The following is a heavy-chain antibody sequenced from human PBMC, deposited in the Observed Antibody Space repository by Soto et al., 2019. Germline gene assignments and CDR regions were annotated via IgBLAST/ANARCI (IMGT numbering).Heavy chain of an antibody. Sequence: LSLTCAVSGGSINSGAYSWSWIRQPPVKGLEWIGYIYHSGSTYYNPSLKSRVTISVDRSKNQFSLRLASVTAADTAVYYCARALNYDYVLGTYRYYFVYPGQGTLVTVS. J-gene: IGHJ4*02. D-gene: IGHD3-16*02. CDR1: GGSINSGAYS. CDR3: ARALNYDYVLGTYRYYFVY. V-gene: IGHV4-30-2*01. CDR2: IYHSGST.